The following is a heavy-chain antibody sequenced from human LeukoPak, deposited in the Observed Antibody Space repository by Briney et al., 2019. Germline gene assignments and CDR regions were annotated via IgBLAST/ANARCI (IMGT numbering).Heavy chain of an antibody. J-gene: IGHJ4*02. Sequence: GGSLRLSCAASGFTFSSYWMHWVRQAPGKGLVWVSRINSDGSSTSYADSVKGRFTISRDNAKNTLYLQMNSLRAEDTAVYYCARGGSGSDFDYWGQGTLVTVSS. CDR1: GFTFSSYW. V-gene: IGHV3-74*01. D-gene: IGHD1-26*01. CDR2: INSDGSST. CDR3: ARGGSGSDFDY.